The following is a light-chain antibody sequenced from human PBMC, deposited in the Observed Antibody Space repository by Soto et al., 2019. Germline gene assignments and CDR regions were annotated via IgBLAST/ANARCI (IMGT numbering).Light chain of an antibody. CDR3: QQYGSSPET. V-gene: IGKV3-20*01. CDR2: DAS. Sequence: EIVLTQSPGTLSLSPGERATLSCRASQSVSSSYLAWYQQKPGQAPRLLIYDASSRPTGIPDRFSGSGSGTDFTLTISRLEPEDFAVYYCQQYGSSPETFGQGTKVEIK. CDR1: QSVSSSY. J-gene: IGKJ1*01.